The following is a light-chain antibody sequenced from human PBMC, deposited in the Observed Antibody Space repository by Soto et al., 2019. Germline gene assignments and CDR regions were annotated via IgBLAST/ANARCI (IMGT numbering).Light chain of an antibody. J-gene: IGKJ2*01. CDR3: QQCGSSPPYT. CDR2: GSS. V-gene: IGKV3-20*01. CDR1: QSVSNKY. Sequence: EVVLTQSPGTLSLSPGERATLSCRASQSVSNKYLAWYQQKPGQAPRLLIFGSSNRATGIPDRFSGSGSGTDFTLTISRLEPEDVAVYYCQQCGSSPPYTFGQGTKLEIK.